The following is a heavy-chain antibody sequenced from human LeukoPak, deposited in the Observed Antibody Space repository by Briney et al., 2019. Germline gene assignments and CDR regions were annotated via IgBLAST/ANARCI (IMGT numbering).Heavy chain of an antibody. D-gene: IGHD2/OR15-2a*01. CDR1: GFTFSSAW. CDR3: ATYPQNRH. Sequence: PGGSLRLSCAASGFTFSSAWMTWVRQAPGKGLEWLGRIKPNTDGGTAAYAAPVEDRFTISRDDLKGMLYLQMNSLKIEDTAVYYCATYPQNRHWGQGTLVTVSS. CDR2: IKPNTDGGTA. J-gene: IGHJ4*02. V-gene: IGHV3-15*01.